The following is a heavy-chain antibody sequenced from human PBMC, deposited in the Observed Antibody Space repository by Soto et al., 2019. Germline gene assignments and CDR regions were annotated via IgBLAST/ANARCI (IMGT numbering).Heavy chain of an antibody. CDR1: GDSTSNSNW. CDR2: VHYSGST. Sequence: QVQLQESGPGLVKPSGTLSLTCAVSGDSTSNSNWWSWVRQPPGKGLEWIGEVHYSGSTNYNPSLKTLVTISIDTSKNHFSLKVSSVTAADTAVYYCARRIYGDWYFDLWGRGTLVTVTS. CDR3: ARRIYGDWYFDL. V-gene: IGHV4-4*02. J-gene: IGHJ2*01. D-gene: IGHD3-16*01.